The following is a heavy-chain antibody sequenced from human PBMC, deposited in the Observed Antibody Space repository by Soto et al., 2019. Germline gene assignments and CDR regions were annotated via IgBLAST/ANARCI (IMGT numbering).Heavy chain of an antibody. V-gene: IGHV4-59*01. J-gene: IGHJ4*02. CDR3: AGTSGTFYTPIDH. CDR1: GGSISSYY. CDR2: IYHSAST. D-gene: IGHD2-2*02. Sequence: PSETLSLTCTVSGGSISSYYWSWIRQPPGKGLEWIGYIYHSASTNYNPSLKSRVTISVDTYKNQFSLKLSSVTAADTAVYYCAGTSGTFYTPIDHWGKGTLVTVSS.